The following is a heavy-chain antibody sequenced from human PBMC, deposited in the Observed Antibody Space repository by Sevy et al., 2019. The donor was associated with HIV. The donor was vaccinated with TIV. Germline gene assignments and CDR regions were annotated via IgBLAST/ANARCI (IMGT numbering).Heavy chain of an antibody. D-gene: IGHD6-19*01. J-gene: IGHJ4*02. CDR3: ARDPITVAPYFDY. CDR1: GGSISSYY. V-gene: IGHV4-59*01. Sequence: SETLSLTCTVSGGSISSYYCSWIRQPPGKGLEWIGCINYSGSTNYNPSLKSRVTISIDTSKNQFSLKLTSVTAADTAVYYCARDPITVAPYFDYWSQGTLVTVSS. CDR2: INYSGST.